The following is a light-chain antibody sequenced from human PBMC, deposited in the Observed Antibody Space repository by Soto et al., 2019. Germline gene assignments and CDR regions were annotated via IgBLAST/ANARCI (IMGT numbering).Light chain of an antibody. CDR2: SGN. V-gene: IGLV1-44*01. CDR3: AAWDVSLVV. J-gene: IGLJ2*01. Sequence: QSVLTQPPSASGTPGQRVTISCSGSSSNIGTNTDIWYQQLPGAAPKLLIYSGNQRPSGVPDRFSGTKSATSASLAISGLQSEDEADYFCAAWDVSLVVFGGGTKLTVL. CDR1: SSNIGTNT.